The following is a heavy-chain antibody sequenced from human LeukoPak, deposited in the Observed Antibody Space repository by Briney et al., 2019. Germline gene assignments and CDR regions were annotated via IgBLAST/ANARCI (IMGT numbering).Heavy chain of an antibody. Sequence: GSLRLSCAASGFTFSSYAMSWVRQPPGKGLEWIGEINHSGSTNYNPSLKSRVTISVDTSKNQFSLKLSSVTAADTAVYYCARATYHSSGWYGAFDYWGQGTLVTVSS. CDR3: ARATYHSSGWYGAFDY. CDR1: GFTFSSYA. V-gene: IGHV4-34*01. D-gene: IGHD6-19*01. CDR2: INHSGST. J-gene: IGHJ4*02.